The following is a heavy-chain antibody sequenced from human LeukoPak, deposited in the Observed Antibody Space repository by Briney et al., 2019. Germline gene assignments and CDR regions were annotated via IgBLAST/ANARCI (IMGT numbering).Heavy chain of an antibody. CDR1: GYTFTSYD. D-gene: IGHD1-26*01. Sequence: GASVKVSCKASGYTFTSYDINWVRQATGQGLEWMGWMNPNSGNTGYAQKFQGRVTMTTDTSTSTAYMELRSLRSDDTAVYYCARGEGASGSAYFQHWGQGTLVTVSS. J-gene: IGHJ1*01. V-gene: IGHV1-8*02. CDR2: MNPNSGNT. CDR3: ARGEGASGSAYFQH.